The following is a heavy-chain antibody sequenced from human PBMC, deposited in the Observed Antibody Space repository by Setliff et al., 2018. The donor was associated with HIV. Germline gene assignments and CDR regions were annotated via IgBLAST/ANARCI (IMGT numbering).Heavy chain of an antibody. V-gene: IGHV4-39*02. CDR1: GDSISDTTYY. CDR2: IYHSGST. Sequence: PSEILSLTCSVSGDSISDTTYYWGWIRQPPGKGLEWIGNIYHSGSTLYKPSLKSRVTMSVDTSKNQFSLKLNSVTAADTAVYHCAREWYNYGPNDAFDIWGQGTMVTVSS. D-gene: IGHD5-18*01. J-gene: IGHJ3*02. CDR3: AREWYNYGPNDAFDI.